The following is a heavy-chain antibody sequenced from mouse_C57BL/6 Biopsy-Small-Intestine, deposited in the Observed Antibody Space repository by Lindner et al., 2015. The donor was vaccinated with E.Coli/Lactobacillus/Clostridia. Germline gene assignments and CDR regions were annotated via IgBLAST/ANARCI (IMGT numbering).Heavy chain of an antibody. Sequence: VQLQESGPELVKPGASVKTSCKASGYSFTGYYMNWVKQSPEKSPEWIGEINPSTGGTTYNQKFKAKATLTVDKSSSTAYMQLKSLTSEDSAVYYCGRSYYDNLDYWGQGTTLTVSS. V-gene: IGHV1-42*01. CDR1: GYSFTGYY. CDR3: GRSYYDNLDY. J-gene: IGHJ2*01. D-gene: IGHD2-10*01. CDR2: INPSTGGT.